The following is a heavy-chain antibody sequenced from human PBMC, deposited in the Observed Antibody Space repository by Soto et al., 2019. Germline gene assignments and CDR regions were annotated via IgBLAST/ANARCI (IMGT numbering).Heavy chain of an antibody. CDR3: AKGSSGWYERFDY. J-gene: IGHJ4*02. V-gene: IGHV3-23*01. Sequence: EVQLLESGGGLVQPGGSLRLSCAASGFTFSSYAMSWVRQAPGKGLEWVSTNSGSGGSTYYADSVKGRFTISRDNSTNTLYLQMNSLRAEDTAVYYCAKGSSGWYERFDYWGQGTLVTVSS. CDR2: NSGSGGST. D-gene: IGHD6-19*01. CDR1: GFTFSSYA.